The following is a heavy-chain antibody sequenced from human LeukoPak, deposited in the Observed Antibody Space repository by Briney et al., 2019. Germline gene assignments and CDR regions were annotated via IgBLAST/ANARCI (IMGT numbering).Heavy chain of an antibody. D-gene: IGHD6-6*01. V-gene: IGHV3-21*05. CDR2: IRSSGADI. Sequence: GGSLRLSCAASGFIFRDYTMTWVRQAPGKGLEWVSHIRSSGADIRYADSVKGRFTISRDDAKNSLFLQMNSLRAEDTAVYYCAKDLVGASIAARTYFDYWGQGTLVTVSS. J-gene: IGHJ4*02. CDR1: GFIFRDYT. CDR3: AKDLVGASIAARTYFDY.